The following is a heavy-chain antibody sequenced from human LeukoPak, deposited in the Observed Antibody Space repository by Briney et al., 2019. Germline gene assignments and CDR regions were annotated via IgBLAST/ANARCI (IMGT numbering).Heavy chain of an antibody. J-gene: IGHJ4*02. CDR3: AKDPAPTRVPNK. CDR2: ISGSGGST. CDR1: GFIFSSNA. D-gene: IGHD4/OR15-4a*01. V-gene: IGHV3-23*01. Sequence: GGSLRLSCAASGFIFSSNAMTWVRQAPGKGLEWVSSISGSGGSTYHADSVKGRFTISRDNSKNTVYLQMNSLRAEDTAVYYCAKDPAPTRVPNKWGQGTLVAVSS.